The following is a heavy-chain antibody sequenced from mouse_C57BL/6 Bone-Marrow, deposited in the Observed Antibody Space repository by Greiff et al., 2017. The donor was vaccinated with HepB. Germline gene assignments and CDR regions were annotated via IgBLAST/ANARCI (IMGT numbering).Heavy chain of an antibody. Sequence: QVQLKESGPELVKPGASVKISCKASGYTFTDYYINWVKQRPGQGLEWIGWIFPGSGSTYYNEKFKGKATLTVDKSSSTAYMLLSSLTSEDSAVYYCARVDSSSYGGFDYWGQGTTLTVSS. J-gene: IGHJ2*01. CDR3: ARVDSSSYGGFDY. V-gene: IGHV1-75*01. D-gene: IGHD1-1*01. CDR1: GYTFTDYY. CDR2: IFPGSGST.